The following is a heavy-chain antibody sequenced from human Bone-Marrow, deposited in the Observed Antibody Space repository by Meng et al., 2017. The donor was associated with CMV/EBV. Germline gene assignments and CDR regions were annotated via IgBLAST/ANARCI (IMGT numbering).Heavy chain of an antibody. CDR1: GDSVSNINIA. CDR2: TYYRSKWYI. D-gene: IGHD1-1*01. J-gene: IGHJ4*02. Sequence: SQTLSLTCAISGDSVSNINIAWNWIRQSPSRGLEWLGRTYYRSKWYIEYAVSVASRITIDLDTFNNLFSLQLNSVTPGDTAVYYCARGRYSTFDYWGQGALVTVSS. CDR3: ARGRYSTFDY. V-gene: IGHV6-1*01.